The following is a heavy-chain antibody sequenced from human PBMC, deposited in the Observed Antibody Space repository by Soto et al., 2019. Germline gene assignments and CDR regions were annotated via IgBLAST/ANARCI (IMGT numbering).Heavy chain of an antibody. Sequence: GGSLRLSCAASGFTFSSYAMHWVRQAPGKGLEWVAVISYDGSNKYYADSVKGRFTISRDNSKNTLYLQMNSLRAEDTAVYYCARDPGDSSSWSRYYYGMDVWGQGTTVTVSS. D-gene: IGHD6-13*01. CDR3: ARDPGDSSSWSRYYYGMDV. CDR1: GFTFSSYA. CDR2: ISYDGSNK. V-gene: IGHV3-30-3*01. J-gene: IGHJ6*02.